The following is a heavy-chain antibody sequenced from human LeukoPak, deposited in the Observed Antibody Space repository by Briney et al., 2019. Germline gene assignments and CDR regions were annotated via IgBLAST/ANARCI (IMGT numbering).Heavy chain of an antibody. CDR2: INHSGST. V-gene: IGHV4-34*01. CDR3: ARANPRKYCSGGSCSKVYYYYYGMDV. D-gene: IGHD2-15*01. J-gene: IGHJ6*02. CDR1: GGSFSGYY. Sequence: SETLSLTCAVYGGSFSGYYWRWIRQPPGKGLEWIGEINHSGSTNYNPSLKSRVTISVDTSKNQFSLKLSSVTAADTAVYYCARANPRKYCSGGSCSKVYYYYYGMDVWGQGTTVTVSS.